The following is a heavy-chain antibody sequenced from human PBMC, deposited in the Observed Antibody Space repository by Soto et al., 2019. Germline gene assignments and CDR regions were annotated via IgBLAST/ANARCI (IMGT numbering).Heavy chain of an antibody. J-gene: IGHJ4*02. CDR3: PRHGGYPNDPSDY. D-gene: IGHD1-1*01. CDR1: GFTFSGSA. Sequence: EVQLVESGGGLVQSGGSLKLSCTASGFTFSGSAIHWVRQASGKGLEWVGRIRSERNSYATAYAASLEGRVGISRDDSKNGADLQINSLKIEDKAVYYCPRHGGYPNDPSDYWGQGTLGTVSS. V-gene: IGHV3-73*02. CDR2: IRSERNSYAT.